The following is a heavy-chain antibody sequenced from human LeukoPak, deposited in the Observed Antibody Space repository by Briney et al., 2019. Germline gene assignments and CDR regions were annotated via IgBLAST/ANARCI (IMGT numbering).Heavy chain of an antibody. D-gene: IGHD3-10*01. CDR3: ATRSPGITMVRGVILGLFY. J-gene: IGHJ4*02. CDR1: GYTFTGYY. V-gene: IGHV1-2*02. CDR2: INPNSGGT. Sequence: ASVKVSCKASGYTFTGYYMHWVRQAPGQGLEWMGWINPNSGGTNYAQKFQGRVTMTRDTSISTAYMELSRLRSDDTAVYYCATRSPGITMVRGVILGLFYWGQGTLVTVSS.